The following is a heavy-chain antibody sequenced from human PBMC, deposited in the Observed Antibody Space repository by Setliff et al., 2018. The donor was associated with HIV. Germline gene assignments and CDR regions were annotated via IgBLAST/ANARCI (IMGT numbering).Heavy chain of an antibody. CDR2: IRSKADGGTT. Sequence: PGGSLRLTCVASGSTFSTLWMSWVRQAPGKGLEWVGRIRSKADGGTTDFAAPVKGRFTISRDDSKNTLYPQMNSLKTEDTAVYYCTTDYSAYYGDADPIDYWGQGTLVTVSS. V-gene: IGHV3-15*01. CDR1: GSTFSTLW. D-gene: IGHD4-17*01. J-gene: IGHJ4*02. CDR3: TTDYSAYYGDADPIDY.